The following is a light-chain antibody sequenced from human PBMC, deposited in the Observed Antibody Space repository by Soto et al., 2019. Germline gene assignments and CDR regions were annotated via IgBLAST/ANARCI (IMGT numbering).Light chain of an antibody. J-gene: IGKJ5*01. Sequence: MIQIPSSLSASLGATVTLTCRASQGFTNYLAWYQQKPGKAPKLLIYAASTLQSGVPPRFSGSGSGTHFTLTISSLQPEDAATYYCQKYNTAPYTFGQGTRLEIK. CDR1: QGFTNY. CDR3: QKYNTAPYT. CDR2: AAS. V-gene: IGKV1-27*01.